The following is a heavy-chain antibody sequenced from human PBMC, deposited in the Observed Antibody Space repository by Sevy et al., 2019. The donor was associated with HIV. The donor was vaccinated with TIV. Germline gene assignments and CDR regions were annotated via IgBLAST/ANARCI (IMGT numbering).Heavy chain of an antibody. CDR2: IYYSGST. Sequence: SETLSLTCTVSGGSISSYYWSWIRQPPGKGLEWIGYIYYSGSTNYNPSLKSRVTISVDTSKNQFSLKLSSVTAADTAVYYCARVSMTIFGPGGWFDPWGQGTLVTVSS. V-gene: IGHV4-59*13. CDR1: GGSISSYY. CDR3: ARVSMTIFGPGGWFDP. D-gene: IGHD3-3*01. J-gene: IGHJ5*02.